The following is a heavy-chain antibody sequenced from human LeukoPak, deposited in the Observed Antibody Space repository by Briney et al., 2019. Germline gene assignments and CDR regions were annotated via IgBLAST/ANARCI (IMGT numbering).Heavy chain of an antibody. D-gene: IGHD7-27*01. CDR1: GYTFTCYY. V-gene: IGHV1-2*06. CDR2: INPNSGGT. J-gene: IGHJ4*02. Sequence: ASVKVSCKASGYTFTCYYIHWVRQAPGQGLEWMGRINPNSGGTNYAQKFQGRVAMTRDTSISTAYMELSRLRSDDTAVYYCAREVSGDPGGYWGQGTLVTVSS. CDR3: AREVSGDPGGY.